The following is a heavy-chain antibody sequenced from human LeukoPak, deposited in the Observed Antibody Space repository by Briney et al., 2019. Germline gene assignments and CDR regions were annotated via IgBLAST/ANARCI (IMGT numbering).Heavy chain of an antibody. CDR2: ISGSGGTT. V-gene: IGHV3-23*01. CDR1: GFTFSSYA. CDR3: AKRYSSGWSLDYFDY. J-gene: IGHJ4*02. D-gene: IGHD6-19*01. Sequence: SGGSLRLSCAASGFTFSSYAMSWVRQAPGKGLEWVSTISGSGGTTRDADSVKGRFTISRDNSKNTLYLQMNSLRAEDTAVYYCAKRYSSGWSLDYFDYWGQGTLVTVSS.